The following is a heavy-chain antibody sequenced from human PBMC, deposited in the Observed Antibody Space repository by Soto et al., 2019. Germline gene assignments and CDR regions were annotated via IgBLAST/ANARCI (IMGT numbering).Heavy chain of an antibody. J-gene: IGHJ4*02. V-gene: IGHV1-69*13. CDR1: GGTFSSYA. Sequence: GASVKVSCKASGGTFSSYAISWVRQAPGQGLEWMGGIIPIFGTANYAQKFQGRVTITADESTSTAYMELSSLRSEDTAVYYCAAGGWSGYYTGEDYWGQGTLVTVSS. CDR3: AAGGWSGYYTGEDY. D-gene: IGHD3-3*01. CDR2: IIPIFGTA.